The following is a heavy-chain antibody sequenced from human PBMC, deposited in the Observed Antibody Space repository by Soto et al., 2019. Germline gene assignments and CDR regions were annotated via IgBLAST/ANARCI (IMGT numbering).Heavy chain of an antibody. CDR2: IYYSGST. CDR3: AGHPVKATSGGMDV. CDR1: GGSISSSSYY. D-gene: IGHD1-26*01. Sequence: PSETLSLTCTVSGGSISSSSYYWGWIRQPPGKGLEWIGSIYYSGSTYYNPSLKSRVTISVDTSKNQFSLKLSSVTAADTAVYYCAGHPVKATSGGMDVWGQGTTVTVSS. V-gene: IGHV4-39*01. J-gene: IGHJ6*02.